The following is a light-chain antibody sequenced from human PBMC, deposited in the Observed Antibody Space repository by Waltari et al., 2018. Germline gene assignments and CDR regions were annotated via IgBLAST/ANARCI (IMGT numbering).Light chain of an antibody. Sequence: DILVFQSPDSLSVSLCDRATINCQSRQRVLYRSNNKNYLAWYQQKPGQPPKLLMYWACTRESGVPDRFSGSGSGTDVTLTISSLQAEDVAVYYCQQYYSTIFTFGPGTKVDIK. CDR3: QQYYSTIFT. CDR2: WAC. V-gene: IGKV4-1*01. CDR1: QRVLYRSNNKNY. J-gene: IGKJ3*01.